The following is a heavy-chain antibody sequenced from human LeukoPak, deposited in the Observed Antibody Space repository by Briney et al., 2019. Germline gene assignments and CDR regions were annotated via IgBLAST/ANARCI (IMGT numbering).Heavy chain of an antibody. CDR3: ATSDTPYYYDSSGYYSY. CDR2: ISWNSGSI. J-gene: IGHJ4*02. CDR1: GFTFDDYA. D-gene: IGHD3-22*01. Sequence: GGSLRLSCAASGFTFDDYAMHWVRQAPGKGLEWVSGISWNSGSIGYADSVKGRFTISRDNAKNSPYLQMNSLRAEDMALYYCATSDTPYYYDSSGYYSYWGQGTLVTVSS. V-gene: IGHV3-9*03.